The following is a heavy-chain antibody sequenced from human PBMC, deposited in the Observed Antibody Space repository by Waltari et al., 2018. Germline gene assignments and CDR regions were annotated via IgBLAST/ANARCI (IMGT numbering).Heavy chain of an antibody. Sequence: QVQLVQSGAEVKKPGASVKVSCKASGYTFTSYDINWVRQATGQGLEWMGWRNPNSGNTGYAKKFQGRVTMTRNTSISTAYMELSSLRSEDTAVYYCARGQSIWSGYIGIQGWFDPWGQGTLVTVSS. CDR1: GYTFTSYD. D-gene: IGHD3-3*01. V-gene: IGHV1-8*01. CDR2: RNPNSGNT. J-gene: IGHJ5*02. CDR3: ARGQSIWSGYIGIQGWFDP.